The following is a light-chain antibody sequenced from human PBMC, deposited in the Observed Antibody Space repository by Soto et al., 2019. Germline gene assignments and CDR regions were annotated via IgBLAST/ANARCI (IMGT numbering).Light chain of an antibody. V-gene: IGKV3-15*01. CDR2: GAS. CDR3: QHYNNWPPAWT. Sequence: EIVMTQSPATLSVSPGERATLSCRASQSVSSNLAWYQQNPGQAPRLLLYGASTRATGIPAKFSGSGSGTEFTLTISSLQSEDFAVYYCQHYNNWPPAWTFGQVTKVEIK. J-gene: IGKJ1*01. CDR1: QSVSSN.